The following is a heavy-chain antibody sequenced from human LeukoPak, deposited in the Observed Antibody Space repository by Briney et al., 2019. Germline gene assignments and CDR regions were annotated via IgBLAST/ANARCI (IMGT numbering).Heavy chain of an antibody. CDR1: GFNFSSYG. CDR2: IWYDGGNK. V-gene: IGHV3-33*01. Sequence: PGGSLRLSCAPPGFNFSSYGMHWVRQAPGKGLEWVAVIWYDGGNKYYSDSVKGRFTISRDNSKNTLSLQMNSLRAEDTAVYYCAREYNWNLQEWGQGTLVTVSS. J-gene: IGHJ4*02. CDR3: AREYNWNLQE. D-gene: IGHD1-20*01.